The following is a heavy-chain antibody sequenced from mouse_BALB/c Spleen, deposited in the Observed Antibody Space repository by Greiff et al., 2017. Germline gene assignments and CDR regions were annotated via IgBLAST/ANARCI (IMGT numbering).Heavy chain of an antibody. CDR1: GYTFTSYW. CDR3: ARSGYGDAMDY. J-gene: IGHJ4*01. CDR2: INPSNGRT. D-gene: IGHD2-14*01. Sequence: QVQLQQSGAELVKPGASVKLSCKASGYTFTSYWMHRVKQRPGQGLEWIGEINPSNGRTNYNEKFKSKATLTVDKSSSTAYMQLSSLTSEDSAVYYCARSGYGDAMDYWGQGTSVTVSS. V-gene: IGHV1S81*02.